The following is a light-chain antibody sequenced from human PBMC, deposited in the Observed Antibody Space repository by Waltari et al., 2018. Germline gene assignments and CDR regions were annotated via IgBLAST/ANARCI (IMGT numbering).Light chain of an antibody. CDR3: SSYAGSNFVV. J-gene: IGLJ2*01. CDR2: EVS. CDR1: SRDVGGSKS. Sequence: QSALAQPPSASGSPGQSVTIPCTGTSRDVGGSKSVSWYQQHPGKAPKLMIYEVSKRPSGVPDRFSGSKSGNTASLTVSGLQAEDEAAYYCSSYAGSNFVVFGGGTKVTVL. V-gene: IGLV2-8*01.